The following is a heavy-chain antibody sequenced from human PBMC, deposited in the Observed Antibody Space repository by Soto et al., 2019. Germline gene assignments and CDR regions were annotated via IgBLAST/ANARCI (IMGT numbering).Heavy chain of an antibody. CDR1: GLPNSNFA. V-gene: IGHV3-23*01. CDR3: ARDRTSIAVAGTEMDY. CDR2: LNGGGDAP. Sequence: GGSLTLSCTASGLPNSNFAMMWVRQAPGRGLEWVSSLNGGGDAPKYADSVKGRFTTSRDNSKSTLYLQMNSLRAEDTAVYYCARDRTSIAVAGTEMDYWGQGTLVTVSS. J-gene: IGHJ4*02. D-gene: IGHD6-19*01.